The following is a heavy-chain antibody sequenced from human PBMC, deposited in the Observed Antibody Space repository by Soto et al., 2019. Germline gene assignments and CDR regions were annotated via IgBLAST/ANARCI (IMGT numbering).Heavy chain of an antibody. J-gene: IGHJ4*02. D-gene: IGHD5-12*01. Sequence: PGGSLRLSCAASGFTFSSYAMHWVRQAPGKGLEWISSMSSRSDYIYYADSLKGRFTISRDNAKNSLYLQMNSLRADDTAVYYCAREVDFGFDYWGQGTPGTVSS. V-gene: IGHV3-21*01. CDR1: GFTFSSYA. CDR2: MSSRSDYI. CDR3: AREVDFGFDY.